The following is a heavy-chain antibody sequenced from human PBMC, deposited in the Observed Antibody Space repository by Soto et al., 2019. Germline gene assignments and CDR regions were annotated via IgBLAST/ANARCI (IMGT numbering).Heavy chain of an antibody. CDR1: GFTFSDYY. J-gene: IGHJ4*02. D-gene: IGHD5-12*01. V-gene: IGHV3-11*01. Sequence: QVQLVESGGGLVKPGGSLRLSCAASGFTFSDYYMSWIRQAPGKGLEWPSYISSSGSTIYYADSVKGRFTISRDNAKNSLYLPMNSLRAEDTAVYYCSLSKGWLRYYFDYWGQGTLVTVSS. CDR3: SLSKGWLRYYFDY. CDR2: ISSSGSTI.